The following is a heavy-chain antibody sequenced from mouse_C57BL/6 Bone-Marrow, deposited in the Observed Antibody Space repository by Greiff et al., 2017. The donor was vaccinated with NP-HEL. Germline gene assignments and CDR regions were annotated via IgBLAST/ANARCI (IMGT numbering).Heavy chain of an antibody. Sequence: VKLQESGPELVKPGASVKISCKASGYAFSSSWMNWVKQRPGKGLEWIGRIYPGDGDTNYNGKFKGKATLTADKSSSTAYMQLSSLSSEDAVVYFSAGGGFAYWGRGTLFTVSA. CDR2: IYPGDGDT. V-gene: IGHV1-82*01. CDR3: AGGGFAY. CDR1: GYAFSSSW. J-gene: IGHJ3*01.